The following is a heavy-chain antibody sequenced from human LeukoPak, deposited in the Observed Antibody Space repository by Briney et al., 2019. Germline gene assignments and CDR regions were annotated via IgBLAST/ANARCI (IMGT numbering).Heavy chain of an antibody. D-gene: IGHD6-13*01. Sequence: SETLSLTCAVYGGSFSGYYWSWIRQPPGKGPEWIGEINHSGSTNYNPSLKSRVTISVVTSKNQFSLKLSSVTAADTAVYYCARVYSSSWYTSEYFQHWGQGTLATVSS. CDR3: ARVYSSSWYTSEYFQH. V-gene: IGHV4-34*01. J-gene: IGHJ1*01. CDR2: INHSGST. CDR1: GGSFSGYY.